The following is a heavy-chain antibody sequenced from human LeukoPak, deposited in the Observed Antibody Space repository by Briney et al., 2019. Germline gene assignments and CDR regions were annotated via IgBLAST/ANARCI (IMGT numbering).Heavy chain of an antibody. CDR1: GFSFSNYA. J-gene: IGHJ4*02. V-gene: IGHV3-23*01. CDR2: ISGSGVIT. D-gene: IGHD3-10*01. CDR3: AKGRYGSGSYSIDY. Sequence: PGGSLRLSCAASGFSFSNYAMSWVRQAPGKGLEWVSVISGSGVITYYADSVKGRFTISRDNSKNTLYLQINSLRAEDTAVYYCAKGRYGSGSYSIDYWGQGTLVTVSS.